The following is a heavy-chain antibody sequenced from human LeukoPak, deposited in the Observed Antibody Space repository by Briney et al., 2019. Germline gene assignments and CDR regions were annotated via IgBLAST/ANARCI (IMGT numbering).Heavy chain of an antibody. J-gene: IGHJ3*02. Sequence: GSLRLSCAASGFTFSSYAMHWVRQAPGKGLEWVAVISYDGSNKYYADSVKGRFTISRDNSKNTLYLQMNSLRAEDTAVYYCARDDTPYDSSGYYYLSAFDIWGQGTMVTVSS. V-gene: IGHV3-30*04. CDR2: ISYDGSNK. CDR1: GFTFSSYA. D-gene: IGHD3-22*01. CDR3: ARDDTPYDSSGYYYLSAFDI.